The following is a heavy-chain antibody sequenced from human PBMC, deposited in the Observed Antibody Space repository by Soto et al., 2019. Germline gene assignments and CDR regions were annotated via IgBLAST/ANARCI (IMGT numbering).Heavy chain of an antibody. J-gene: IGHJ6*03. CDR1: GFTFSSYS. CDR3: ARDLSRFLEWLFPYYMDV. Sequence: GGSLRLSCAASGFTFSSYSMNWVRQAPGKGLEWVSSISSSSSYIYYADSVKGRFTISRDNAKNSLYLQMNSLSAEDTAVYYCARDLSRFLEWLFPYYMDVWGKGTTVTVSS. V-gene: IGHV3-21*01. D-gene: IGHD3-3*01. CDR2: ISSSSSYI.